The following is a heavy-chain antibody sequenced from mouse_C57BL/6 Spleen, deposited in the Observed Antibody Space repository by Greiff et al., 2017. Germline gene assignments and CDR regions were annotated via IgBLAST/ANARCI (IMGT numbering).Heavy chain of an antibody. CDR1: GFTFSSYA. J-gene: IGHJ3*01. V-gene: IGHV5-4*01. CDR2: ISDGGSYT. CDR3: ARDWGGNYVGAWFAY. D-gene: IGHD2-1*01. Sequence: EVMLVESGGGLVKPGGSLKLSCAASGFTFSSYAMSWVRQTPEKRLEWVATISDGGSYTYYPDNVKGRFTISRDNAKNNLYLQMSHLKSEDTAMYYCARDWGGNYVGAWFAYWGQGTLVTVSA.